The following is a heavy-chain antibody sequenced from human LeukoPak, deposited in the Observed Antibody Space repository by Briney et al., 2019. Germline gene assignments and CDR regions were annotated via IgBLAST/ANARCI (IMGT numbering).Heavy chain of an antibody. CDR1: GFTFSSYA. V-gene: IGHV3-30*04. CDR2: ISYDGSNK. D-gene: IGHD3-16*01. J-gene: IGHJ4*02. Sequence: GGSLRLSCAASGFTFSSYAMHWVRQAPGKGLEWVAVISYDGSNKYYADSVKGRFTISGDSSKNTLYLQMNSLRAEDTAVYHCARASLMDYWGQGTLVTVSS. CDR3: ARASLMDY.